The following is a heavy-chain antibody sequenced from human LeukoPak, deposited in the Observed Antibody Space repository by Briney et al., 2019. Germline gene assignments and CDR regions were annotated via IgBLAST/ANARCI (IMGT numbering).Heavy chain of an antibody. CDR2: IYYSGST. Sequence: PSETLSLTCTVSGGSISSSSYYWGWIRQPPGKGLEWIGSIYYSGSTYYNPSLKSRVTISVDTSKNQFSLKLSSVTAADTAVYYCARDHLYYDILTGYSSMNWFDPWGQGTLVTVSS. CDR1: GGSISSSSYY. V-gene: IGHV4-39*07. CDR3: ARDHLYYDILTGYSSMNWFDP. J-gene: IGHJ5*02. D-gene: IGHD3-9*01.